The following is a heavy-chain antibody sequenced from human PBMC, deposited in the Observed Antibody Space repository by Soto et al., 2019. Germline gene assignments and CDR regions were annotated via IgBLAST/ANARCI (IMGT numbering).Heavy chain of an antibody. Sequence: QITLKESGPTLVKPTQTLTLTCTFSGFSLSTSGVGVGWIRQHPGKALEWLALIYWDDDKGYRAYLKRRLTITKHTCKNHVVNTMTDMHAVDTATYYCAHRPQDGFGELGENWFDPWGQGTLVTVSS. V-gene: IGHV2-5*02. CDR1: GFSLSTSGVG. CDR2: IYWDDDK. J-gene: IGHJ5*02. CDR3: AHRPQDGFGELGENWFDP. D-gene: IGHD3-10*01.